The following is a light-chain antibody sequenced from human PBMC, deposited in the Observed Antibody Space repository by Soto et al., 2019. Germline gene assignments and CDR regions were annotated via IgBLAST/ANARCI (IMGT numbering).Light chain of an antibody. CDR3: MQGTHWPKYT. V-gene: IGKV2-30*01. CDR1: QSLVYTDGNTY. J-gene: IGKJ2*01. CDR2: KVS. Sequence: DVVMTQSPLSLTVTLGQPASISCRSSQSLVYTDGNTYLNWFQQRPGQSPRRLIYKVSNRDSGAPDRFSGRGSGTDFTLKISRVEAEDVGVYYCMQGTHWPKYTFGQGTKLEIK.